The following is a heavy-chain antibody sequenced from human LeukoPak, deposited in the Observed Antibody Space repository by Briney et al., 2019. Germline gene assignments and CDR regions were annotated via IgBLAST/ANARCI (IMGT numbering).Heavy chain of an antibody. V-gene: IGHV3-30*18. CDR1: GFTFSSYG. CDR3: AKDRVRGVIMLGSFDY. D-gene: IGHD3-10*01. J-gene: IGHJ4*02. Sequence: GGSLRLSCAASGFTFSSYGMHWVRQAPGKGLEWVAVISYDGSNKYYADSVKGRFTISRDNSKNTLYLQMNSLRAEDTAVYYCAKDRVRGVIMLGSFDYWGQGTLVTVSS. CDR2: ISYDGSNK.